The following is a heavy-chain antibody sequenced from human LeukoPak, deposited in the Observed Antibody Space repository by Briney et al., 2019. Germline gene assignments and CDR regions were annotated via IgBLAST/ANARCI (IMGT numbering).Heavy chain of an antibody. CDR1: GFTFSSYS. CDR3: ARDLGDFWSGYYPLFWY. J-gene: IGHJ4*02. D-gene: IGHD3-3*01. V-gene: IGHV3-21*01. CDR2: ISSSSSYI. Sequence: GGFLRLSCAASGFTFSSYSMNWVRQAPGKGLEWVSSISSSSSYIYYADSVKGRFTISRDNAKNSLYLQMNSLRAEDTAVYYCARDLGDFWSGYYPLFWYWGQGTLVTVSS.